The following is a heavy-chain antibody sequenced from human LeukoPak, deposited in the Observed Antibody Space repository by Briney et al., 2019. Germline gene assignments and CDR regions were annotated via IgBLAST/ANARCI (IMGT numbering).Heavy chain of an antibody. Sequence: GGSLRLSCAASGFTFDDYAMHWVRQAPGKGLEWVSGISWNSGSIGYADSVKGRSTISRDNAKNSLYLQMNSLRAEDMALYYCAKDGYRYSSSSYFDYWGQGTLVTVSS. CDR1: GFTFDDYA. J-gene: IGHJ4*02. D-gene: IGHD6-13*01. CDR2: ISWNSGSI. V-gene: IGHV3-9*03. CDR3: AKDGYRYSSSSYFDY.